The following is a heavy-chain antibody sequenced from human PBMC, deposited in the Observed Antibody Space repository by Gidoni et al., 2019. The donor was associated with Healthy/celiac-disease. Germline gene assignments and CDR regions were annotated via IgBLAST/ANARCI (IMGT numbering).Heavy chain of an antibody. J-gene: IGHJ4*02. Sequence: QVQLVESGGGVVQPVRSLRLSCAASGFTFSSYGMHWVRQAPGKGLEWVAVISYDGSNKYYADSVKGRFTISRDNSKNTLYLQMNSLRAEDTAVYYCAKGRAVAGTLFYFDYWGQGTLVTVSS. V-gene: IGHV3-30*18. CDR3: AKGRAVAGTLFYFDY. CDR2: ISYDGSNK. CDR1: GFTFSSYG. D-gene: IGHD6-19*01.